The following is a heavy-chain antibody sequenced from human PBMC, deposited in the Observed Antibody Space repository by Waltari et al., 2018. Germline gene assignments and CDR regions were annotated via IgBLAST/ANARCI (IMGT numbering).Heavy chain of an antibody. Sequence: EVQLLESGGGLVQPGGSLRLSCAASAFNFGTSSMSWVRQTRGKGLEWVSSINSDGGFTPYADSVKGRFTISRDNSRNTLFLQMNSLRAEDTAVYYCAKGAQTAWFDPWGQGTLVTVSS. CDR2: INSDGGFT. CDR1: AFNFGTSS. CDR3: AKGAQTAWFDP. V-gene: IGHV3-23*01. J-gene: IGHJ5*02.